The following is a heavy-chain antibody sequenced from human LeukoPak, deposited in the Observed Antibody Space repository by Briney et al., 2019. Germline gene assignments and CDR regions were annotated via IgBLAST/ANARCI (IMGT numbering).Heavy chain of an antibody. J-gene: IGHJ5*02. CDR2: IYYSGST. D-gene: IGHD5-18*01. CDR3: ARRQWWIQEEDNWFDP. V-gene: IGHV4-39*01. Sequence: SETLSLTCTVSGGSINTSAKSWGWIRQSPGKGLEWIGSIYYSGSTSYNPSLKSRVTISADMSKNQFSLKLSSVTAADTAVYYCARRQWWIQEEDNWFDPWGQGTLVTVSS. CDR1: GGSINTSAKS.